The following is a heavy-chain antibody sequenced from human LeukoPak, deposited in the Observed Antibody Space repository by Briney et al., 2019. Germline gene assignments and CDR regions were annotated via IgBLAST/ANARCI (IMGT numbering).Heavy chain of an antibody. CDR3: ARGISAVVPRAFDV. Sequence: GGCLRLSCAASGFTFNKYRVNWVRQAPGRGVEWISYIGSSSLIIYYADSVKGRFTISRENAKNTLYLQLNSLRAEDTAVYFCARGISAVVPRAFDVWGQGTLVTVSS. CDR2: IGSSSLII. J-gene: IGHJ3*01. V-gene: IGHV3-48*04. CDR1: GFTFNKYR. D-gene: IGHD2-15*01.